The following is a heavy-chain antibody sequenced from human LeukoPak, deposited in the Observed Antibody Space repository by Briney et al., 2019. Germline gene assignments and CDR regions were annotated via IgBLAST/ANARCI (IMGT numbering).Heavy chain of an antibody. CDR2: MNPNSGNT. D-gene: IGHD6-13*01. V-gene: IGHV1-8*01. CDR3: ATERSYSSSLYYYYGMDV. J-gene: IGHJ6*02. CDR1: GYTFTSYD. Sequence: ASVKVSCKASGYTFTSYDINWVRQATGQGLEWMGWMNPNSGNTGYAQKFQGRVTMTRNTSISTAYMELSSLRSEDTAVYYCATERSYSSSLYYYYGMDVWGQGTMVTVSS.